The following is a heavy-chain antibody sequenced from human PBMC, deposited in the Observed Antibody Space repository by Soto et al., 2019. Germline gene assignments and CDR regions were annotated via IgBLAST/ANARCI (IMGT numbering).Heavy chain of an antibody. CDR2: ISTYRGDP. Sequence: ASVKVSGKASGYPFPNYGIGWVRQAPGQGLEWMGWISTYRGDPTYAQKLQGRLTMTTDPSTSTAYMELMSLRSDDTALYYCARFDYTKYLFDFWGQGTLVTVSS. V-gene: IGHV1-18*01. CDR1: GYPFPNYG. J-gene: IGHJ4*02. CDR3: ARFDYTKYLFDF. D-gene: IGHD3-9*01.